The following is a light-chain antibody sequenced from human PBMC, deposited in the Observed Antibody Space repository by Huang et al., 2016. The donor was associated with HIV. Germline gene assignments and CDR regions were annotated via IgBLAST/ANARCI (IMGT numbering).Light chain of an antibody. CDR3: QQYDALPFT. Sequence: DIQMTQSPSSVSASVGDRVTITCQASHDISKSLNWYQQKPGKAPKLLIDETSDLETGVPSRFSGSGSGTVFTFSLVSLQPDDFATYFCQQYDALPFTFGPGTKVDIK. V-gene: IGKV1-33*01. CDR2: ETS. J-gene: IGKJ3*01. CDR1: HDISKS.